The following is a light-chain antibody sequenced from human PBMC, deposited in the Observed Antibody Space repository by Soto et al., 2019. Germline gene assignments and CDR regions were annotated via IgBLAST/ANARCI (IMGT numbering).Light chain of an antibody. CDR1: QSITDW. J-gene: IGKJ1*01. CDR3: QQYNGT. CDR2: RAS. V-gene: IGKV1-5*03. Sequence: DIQMTQSPSTLSASVGDRVTITCRASQSITDWLAWYQQKPGKAPTLLIYRASSLESGVPSRFSGSGYGAQFSLTISSLQPDDFATYYCQQYNGTFGQGTKGDVK.